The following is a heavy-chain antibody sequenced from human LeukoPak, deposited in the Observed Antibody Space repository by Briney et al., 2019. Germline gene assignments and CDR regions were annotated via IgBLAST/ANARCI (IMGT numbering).Heavy chain of an antibody. D-gene: IGHD3-22*01. CDR1: GFTFSSYN. CDR2: IHPSGML. Sequence: GSLRLSCAASGFTFSSYNMNWIRQSPGKGLEWIGSIHPSGMLYNNPSLESRVTMSRDTSKNQFSLNLNSVTAADTAVYFCSRGLDSRKLGYWGQGILVTVSS. CDR3: SRGLDSRKLGY. J-gene: IGHJ4*02. V-gene: IGHV4-4*07.